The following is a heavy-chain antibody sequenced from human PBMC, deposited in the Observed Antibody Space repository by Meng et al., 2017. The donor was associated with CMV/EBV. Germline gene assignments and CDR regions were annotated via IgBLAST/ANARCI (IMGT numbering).Heavy chain of an antibody. CDR1: GYTFTSYG. CDR3: ASGGRGTYYDFWSGYSYFDY. J-gene: IGHJ4*02. D-gene: IGHD3-3*01. CDR2: ISAYNGNT. V-gene: IGHV1-18*03. Sequence: ASVKVSCKASGYTFTSYGISWVRQAPGQGLEWMGWISAYNGNTNYAQKLQGRVTMTTDTSTSTAYMELRSLRSDDMAVYYCASGGRGTYYDFWSGYSYFDYWGQGTLVTVSS.